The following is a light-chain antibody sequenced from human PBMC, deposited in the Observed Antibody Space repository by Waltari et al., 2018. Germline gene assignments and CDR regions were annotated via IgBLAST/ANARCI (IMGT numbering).Light chain of an antibody. CDR2: AAS. CDR1: QSINSY. CDR3: QQSYSTLWT. Sequence: DTQMTQSPSPLSASVGDRVTITCRASQSINSYLNWYQQKPGKAPKLLIYAASRLQSGVPSRFSGSGSGTDFTLTISSLQPEDFATYYCQQSYSTLWTFGQGTKVEIK. V-gene: IGKV1-39*01. J-gene: IGKJ1*01.